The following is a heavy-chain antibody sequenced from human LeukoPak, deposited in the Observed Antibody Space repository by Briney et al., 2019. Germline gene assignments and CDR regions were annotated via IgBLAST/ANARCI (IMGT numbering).Heavy chain of an antibody. CDR2: IYYSGST. J-gene: IGHJ4*02. CDR1: GGSISSYY. CDR3: ARHTASGGAVLL. V-gene: IGHV4-59*08. D-gene: IGHD3-10*01. Sequence: SETLSLTCTVSGGSISSYYWSWIRQPPGKGLEWIGYIYYSGSTNYNPSLKSRVTISVDTSKNQFSLKLSSVTAADTAVYYCARHTASGGAVLLWGQETLVTVSS.